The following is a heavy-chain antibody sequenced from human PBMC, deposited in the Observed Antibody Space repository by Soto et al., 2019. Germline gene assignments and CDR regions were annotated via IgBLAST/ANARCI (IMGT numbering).Heavy chain of an antibody. J-gene: IGHJ4*02. CDR1: GGSIISADSY. V-gene: IGHV4-31*03. Sequence: QVQLQESGPRLVKPSQTLSLTCTVSGGSIISADSYWSWVRQHPGKGLEWIGYIFHSGTSHYNPSLKSRLIMSVDTSKNQCSLRLSSVTVADTAVYYCARDLDYFDSRLYTHYFDYWGQGALVTVSS. CDR2: IFHSGTS. D-gene: IGHD3-22*01. CDR3: ARDLDYFDSRLYTHYFDY.